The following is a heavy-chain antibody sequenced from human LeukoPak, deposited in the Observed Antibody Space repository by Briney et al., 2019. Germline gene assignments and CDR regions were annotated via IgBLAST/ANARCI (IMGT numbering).Heavy chain of an antibody. J-gene: IGHJ6*03. CDR1: GYTFTGYY. CDR2: INPNSGGT. V-gene: IGHV1-2*02. CDR3: ASSVRDYYYYYMDV. Sequence: ASVKVSCKASGYTFTGYYMHWVRQAPGQGLELMGWINPNSGGTNYAQKFQGRVTMTRDTSISTAYMELSRLRSDDTAVYYCASSVRDYYYYYMDVWGKGTTVTVSS.